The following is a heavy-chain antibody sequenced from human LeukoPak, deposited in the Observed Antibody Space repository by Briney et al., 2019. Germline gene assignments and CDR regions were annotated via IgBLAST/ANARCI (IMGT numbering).Heavy chain of an antibody. D-gene: IGHD4-17*01. CDR3: ARDRATVTHNDAFDI. J-gene: IGHJ3*02. CDR2: IIPIFGTA. V-gene: IGHV1-69*13. Sequence: SVKVSCKASGGTFSSYAISWVRQAPGQGLEWMGGIIPIFGTANYAQKFQGRVTITADESTSTAYMELSSLRSDDTAVYYCARDRATVTHNDAFDIWGQGTMVTVSS. CDR1: GGTFSSYA.